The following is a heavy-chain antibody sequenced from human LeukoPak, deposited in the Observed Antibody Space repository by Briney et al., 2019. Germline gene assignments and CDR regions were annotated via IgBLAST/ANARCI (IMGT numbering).Heavy chain of an antibody. CDR1: GYTFSSYA. CDR2: ISGSDDIT. D-gene: IGHD3-10*01. J-gene: IGHJ4*02. CDR3: ARGGSWHQSIDY. V-gene: IGHV3-23*01. Sequence: GGSLRLSCAASGYTFSSYAMSWVRQAPGKGLEWVSTISGSDDITYYADSVKGRFTISRDNSKNTLYLQMNSLRAEDTAVYYCARGGSWHQSIDYWGQGTLVTVSS.